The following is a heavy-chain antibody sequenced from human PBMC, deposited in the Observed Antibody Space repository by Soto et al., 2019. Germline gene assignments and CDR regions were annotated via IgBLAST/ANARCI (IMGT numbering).Heavy chain of an antibody. D-gene: IGHD3-16*01. Sequence: ASVKVSCKASGYTFTSYYMHWVRQAPGQGLEWMGWINPNSGGTNYAQKFQGWVTMTRDTSISTAYMELSRLRSDDTAVYYCARDILGEAFGGGPGDAFDIWGQGTMVTVSS. J-gene: IGHJ3*02. CDR3: ARDILGEAFGGGPGDAFDI. CDR1: GYTFTSYY. V-gene: IGHV1-2*04. CDR2: INPNSGGT.